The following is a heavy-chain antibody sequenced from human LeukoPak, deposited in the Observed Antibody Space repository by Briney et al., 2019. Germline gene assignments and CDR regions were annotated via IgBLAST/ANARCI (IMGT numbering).Heavy chain of an antibody. CDR2: ITSSSSII. CDR3: AREPKQWLTPIDY. D-gene: IGHD6-19*01. J-gene: IGHJ4*02. V-gene: IGHV3-11*04. CDR1: GFIFSDYY. Sequence: GGSLRLSCAASGFIFSDYYMSWVRQAPGKGLEWISYITSSSSIIYYADSVKGRFTISRDNAKNSVYLQMNSLRAEDTAVYYCAREPKQWLTPIDYWGQGTLVTVSS.